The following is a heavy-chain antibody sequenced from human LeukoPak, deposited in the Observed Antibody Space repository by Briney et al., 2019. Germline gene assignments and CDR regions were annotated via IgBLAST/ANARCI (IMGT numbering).Heavy chain of an antibody. CDR1: GGSITTSSYY. V-gene: IGHV4-39*01. J-gene: IGHJ4*02. CDR2: INYSGSS. D-gene: IGHD5-24*01. CDR3: ARREGYNRLYFDY. Sequence: SETPSLTCTVSGGSITTSSYYWGWIRQPPGKGLEWIGNINYSGSSYYNPSLKSRVTIYLDSSKNQFSLKVTSVTAADTAVYYCARREGYNRLYFDYWGQGTLVTVSS.